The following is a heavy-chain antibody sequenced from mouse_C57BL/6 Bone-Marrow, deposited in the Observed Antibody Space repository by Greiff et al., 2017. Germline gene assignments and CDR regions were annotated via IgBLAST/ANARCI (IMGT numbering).Heavy chain of an antibody. CDR2: IDPENGDT. J-gene: IGHJ4*01. Sequence: VQLQQSGAELVRPGASVKLSCTASGFNIKDDYMHWVKQRPDQGLEWIGWIDPENGDTEYASKFQGKATITADTSSNTAYLQLSSLTSEDTAVYYCRGLLWSLMDYWGQGTSVTVSS. V-gene: IGHV14-4*01. CDR1: GFNIKDDY. D-gene: IGHD2-1*01. CDR3: RGLLWSLMDY.